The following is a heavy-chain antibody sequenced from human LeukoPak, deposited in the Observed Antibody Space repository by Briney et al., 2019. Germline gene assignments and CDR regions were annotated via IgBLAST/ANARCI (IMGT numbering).Heavy chain of an antibody. CDR2: ISYDGSNK. CDR1: GFTFSSYG. J-gene: IGHJ3*02. D-gene: IGHD1-14*01. CDR3: AKGKGGPEIYAFDI. Sequence: PGRSQRLCCAASGFTFSSYGMHWVRQAPGKGLECVAVISYDGSNKYYADSVKGRFTISRDNSKNTLYLQMNSLRAEDTAVYYCAKGKGGPEIYAFDIWGQGTMVTVSS. V-gene: IGHV3-30*18.